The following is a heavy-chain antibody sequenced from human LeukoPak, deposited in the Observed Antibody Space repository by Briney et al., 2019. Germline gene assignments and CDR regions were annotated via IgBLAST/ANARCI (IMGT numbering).Heavy chain of an antibody. V-gene: IGHV3-53*01. CDR1: GFTVSSNY. J-gene: IGHJ6*03. CDR2: IYSGGST. CDR3: ASQYYYYYYMDV. Sequence: GGSLRLSCAASGFTVSSNYMSWVRQAPGKGVEWVSVIYSGGSTYYADSVKGRFTISRDNSKNTLYLQMNSLRAEDTAVYYCASQYYYYYYMDVWGKGTTVTVS.